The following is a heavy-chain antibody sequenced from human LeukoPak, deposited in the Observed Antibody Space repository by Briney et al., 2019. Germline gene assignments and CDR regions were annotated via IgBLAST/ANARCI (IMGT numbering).Heavy chain of an antibody. Sequence: PGGSLRLSCAASGFTFGSYSMSWVRQAPGKGLEWVSSISDSGDSTYYADSVKGRFTISRDNSKETLDMQMNSLRAEDTALYYCAKEQRGYSGYMVGSCFDPWGQGTLVTVSS. CDR3: AKEQRGYSGYMVGSCFDP. CDR2: ISDSGDST. CDR1: GFTFGSYS. J-gene: IGHJ5*02. V-gene: IGHV3-23*01. D-gene: IGHD5-12*01.